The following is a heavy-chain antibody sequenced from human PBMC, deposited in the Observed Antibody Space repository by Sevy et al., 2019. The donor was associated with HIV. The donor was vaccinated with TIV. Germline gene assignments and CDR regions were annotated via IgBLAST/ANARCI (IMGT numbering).Heavy chain of an antibody. CDR1: GGSFSFYG. Sequence: ASVKVSCKAFGGSFSFYGISWVRQAPGQGLEWMAGIIPILGTTKYAQKFQGRVTITADESTSTVYMEFTSLRSEDTAVYYCARGVPEDILTHYGMDVWGQGTTVTVSS. D-gene: IGHD3-9*01. CDR3: ARGVPEDILTHYGMDV. CDR2: IIPILGTT. J-gene: IGHJ6*02. V-gene: IGHV1-69*13.